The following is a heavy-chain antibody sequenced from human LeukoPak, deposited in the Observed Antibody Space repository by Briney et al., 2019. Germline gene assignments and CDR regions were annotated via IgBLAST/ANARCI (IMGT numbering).Heavy chain of an antibody. CDR1: GFTVSSND. CDR3: ARDRRELLKDDGDVFDI. J-gene: IGHJ3*02. Sequence: PGGSLRLSCAASGFTVSSNDMSWVRQAPGKGLEWVSVIYSGGNTYYTDSVKGRFTVSRDNSKNTLYLQMNSLRAEDTAVYYCARDRRELLKDDGDVFDIWGQGTMVTVSS. D-gene: IGHD3-10*01. V-gene: IGHV3-53*01. CDR2: IYSGGNT.